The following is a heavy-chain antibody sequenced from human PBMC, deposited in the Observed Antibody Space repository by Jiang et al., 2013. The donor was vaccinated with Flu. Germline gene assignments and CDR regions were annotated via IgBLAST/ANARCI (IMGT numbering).Heavy chain of an antibody. CDR2: IYYSGGT. D-gene: IGHD6-13*01. CDR3: ARPDSSSWYSWFDP. V-gene: IGHV4-39*01. CDR1: GGSISSGSYF. J-gene: IGHJ5*02. Sequence: PGLVKPSETLSLTCTVSGGSISSGSYFWGWIRQPPGKGLEWIGSIYYSGGTYYNPSLKSRVSISVDTSKNQFFLKLSSVTAADTAVYYCARPDSSSWYSWFDPWGQGTLVTVSS.